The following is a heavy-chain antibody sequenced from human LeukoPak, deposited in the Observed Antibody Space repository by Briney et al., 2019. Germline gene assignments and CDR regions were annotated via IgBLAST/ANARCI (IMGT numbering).Heavy chain of an antibody. V-gene: IGHV3-53*01. CDR2: IYSGGST. Sequence: GGSLRLSCAASGFTVSSNYMSWVRQAPGKGLEWVSVIYSGGSTYYADSVKGRFTISRGSAKNTLYLQMNSLRAEDTAVYYCARGPIPATAIPENWGQGTLVTVSS. CDR1: GFTVSSNY. CDR3: ARGPIPATAIPEN. J-gene: IGHJ4*02. D-gene: IGHD2-2*02.